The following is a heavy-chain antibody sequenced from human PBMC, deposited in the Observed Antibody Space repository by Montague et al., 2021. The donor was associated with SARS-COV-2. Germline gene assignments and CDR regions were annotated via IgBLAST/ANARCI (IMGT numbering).Heavy chain of an antibody. CDR2: IDWDDDK. D-gene: IGHD4-17*01. Sequence: PALVTPTQTLTLTCTFSGFSLSTSGMCVSWIRQPPGKALEWLALIDWDDDKYYSTSLKTRLTTSKDTSKNQVVLTMTNMDPVDTATYYCARMTTVTYPYYYYYGMDVWGQGTTVTVSS. V-gene: IGHV2-70*01. J-gene: IGHJ6*02. CDR3: ARMTTVTYPYYYYYGMDV. CDR1: GFSLSTSGMC.